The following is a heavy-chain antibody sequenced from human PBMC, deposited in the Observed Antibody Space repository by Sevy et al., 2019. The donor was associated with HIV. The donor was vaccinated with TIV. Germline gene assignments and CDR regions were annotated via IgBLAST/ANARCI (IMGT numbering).Heavy chain of an antibody. V-gene: IGHV3-11*01. J-gene: IGHJ6*02. D-gene: IGHD2-2*01. Sequence: GGSLRLACAASGFTFSDYYMSWIRQAPGKGLEWVSYISSSGSTIYYADSVKGRFTISRDNAKNSLYLQMNSLRAEDTAVYYCARDRKVPSTYGMDVWGQGTTVTVSS. CDR3: ARDRKVPSTYGMDV. CDR2: ISSSGSTI. CDR1: GFTFSDYY.